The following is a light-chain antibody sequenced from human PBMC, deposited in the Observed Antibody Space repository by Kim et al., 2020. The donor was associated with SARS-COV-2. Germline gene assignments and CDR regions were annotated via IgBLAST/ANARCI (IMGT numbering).Light chain of an antibody. CDR1: QNVNTW. V-gene: IGKV1-5*03. CDR2: KAS. J-gene: IGKJ2*01. CDR3: RQCNSPWHT. Sequence: DIRMTQSPSTLSASVGDRVTITCRASQNVNTWLAWYQQKPGKAPTLLIYKASNLGSGVPSRFSGSGSGTEFTLTISSLHPDDVATYYCRQCNSPWHTFGQGTKLEI.